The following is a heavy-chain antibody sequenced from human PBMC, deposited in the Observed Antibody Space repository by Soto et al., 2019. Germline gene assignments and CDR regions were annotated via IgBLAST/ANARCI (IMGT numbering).Heavy chain of an antibody. J-gene: IGHJ3*02. CDR1: GFSFYNYW. CDR3: ARVSSNAVDI. Sequence: EVQLVESGGGLVQPGESLRLSCAASGFSFYNYWMNWVRQAPGKGPEWVANIKPDGSDKNYVDSVKGRFTISRDNAKNSVFLQMISLRAEDTAVDYGARVSSNAVDIWGQGTMVTVSS. CDR2: IKPDGSDK. V-gene: IGHV3-7*02.